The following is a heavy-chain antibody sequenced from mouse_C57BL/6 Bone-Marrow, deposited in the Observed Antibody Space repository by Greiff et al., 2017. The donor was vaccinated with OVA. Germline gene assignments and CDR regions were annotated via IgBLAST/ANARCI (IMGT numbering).Heavy chain of an antibody. J-gene: IGHJ4*01. D-gene: IGHD1-1*01. V-gene: IGHV1-19*01. CDR3: ARGYYGSSYCAMDY. CDR1: GYTFTDYY. CDR2: INPYNGGT. Sequence: VQLQQSGPVLVKPGASVKMSCKASGYTFTDYYMNWVKQSHGKSLEWIGVINPYNGGTSYNQKFKGKATLTVDKSSSTAYMELNSLTSEDSAVYYCARGYYGSSYCAMDYWGQGTSVTVSS.